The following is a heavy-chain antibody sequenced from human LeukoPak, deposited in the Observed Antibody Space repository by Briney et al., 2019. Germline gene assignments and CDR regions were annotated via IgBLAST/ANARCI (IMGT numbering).Heavy chain of an antibody. V-gene: IGHV1-2*02. D-gene: IGHD3-3*01. CDR2: INPNSGGT. J-gene: IGHJ6*03. CDR3: ARGNYDFWSGYYSLYYYYMDV. CDR1: GYTFTGYY. Sequence: ASVKVSCKASGYTFTGYYMHWVRQAPGQGLEWMGWINPNSGGTNYAQKFQGRVTMTRDTSISTAYMELSRLRSDDTAVYYCARGNYDFWSGYYSLYYYYMDVWSKGTTVTVSS.